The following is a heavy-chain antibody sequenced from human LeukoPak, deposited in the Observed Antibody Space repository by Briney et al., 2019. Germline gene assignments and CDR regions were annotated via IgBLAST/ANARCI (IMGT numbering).Heavy chain of an antibody. CDR2: IHYSGST. D-gene: IGHD3-22*01. V-gene: IGHV4-30-4*07. Sequence: PSETLSLTCAVSVVSISSGGYSWNWIRQPPGKGLEWIGYIHYSGSTYYHPSLKSRVTISVDTSKNQFSLKLSSVTAADTAVYYCAREVDNSDYYHPGAFDIWGQGTMVTVSS. CDR3: AREVDNSDYYHPGAFDI. J-gene: IGHJ3*02. CDR1: VVSISSGGYS.